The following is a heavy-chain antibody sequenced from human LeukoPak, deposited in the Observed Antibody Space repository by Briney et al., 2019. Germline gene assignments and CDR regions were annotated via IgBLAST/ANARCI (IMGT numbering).Heavy chain of an antibody. CDR2: INHSGST. CDR3: ARKNDILTEFDY. D-gene: IGHD3-9*01. V-gene: IGHV4-34*01. J-gene: IGHJ4*02. CDR1: GGSFSGYY. Sequence: SETLSLTCAVYGGSFSGYYWSWIRQPPGKGLEWIGEINHSGSTNYNPSLKSRVTISVDTSKNQFSLKLSSVTAADTAVYYCARKNDILTEFDYWGQGTLVTVSS.